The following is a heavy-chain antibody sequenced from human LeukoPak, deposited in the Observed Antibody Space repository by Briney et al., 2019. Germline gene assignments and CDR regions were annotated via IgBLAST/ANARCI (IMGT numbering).Heavy chain of an antibody. J-gene: IGHJ4*02. CDR2: ISGSGGST. Sequence: PGGSLRLSCAASGFTFSSYAMSWVRQAPGKGLEWVSAISGSGGSTYYADSVKGRFTISRGNSKNTLYLQMNSLRAEDTAVYYCAKLNGSSGYYFIPFGFDYWGQGTLVTVSS. D-gene: IGHD3-22*01. CDR3: AKLNGSSGYYFIPFGFDY. V-gene: IGHV3-23*01. CDR1: GFTFSSYA.